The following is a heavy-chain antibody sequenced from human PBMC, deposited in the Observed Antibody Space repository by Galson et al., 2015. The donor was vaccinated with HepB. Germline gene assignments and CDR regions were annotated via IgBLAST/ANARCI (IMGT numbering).Heavy chain of an antibody. CDR2: ISSTNSPI. J-gene: IGHJ4*01. D-gene: IGHD5-24*01. Sequence: SLRLSCAASGFDFSRYSMNWVRQAPGKGLEWVSFISSTNSPIYYADSVMGRFAISRDNAKNSLSLQMNSLRDDDTAVYFCARIYGRWLSDYWGHGTLVTVSS. V-gene: IGHV3-48*02. CDR3: ARIYGRWLSDY. CDR1: GFDFSRYS.